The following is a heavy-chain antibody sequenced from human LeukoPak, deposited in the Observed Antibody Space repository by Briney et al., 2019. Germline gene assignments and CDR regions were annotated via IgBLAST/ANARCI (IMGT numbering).Heavy chain of an antibody. J-gene: IGHJ6*03. CDR2: IHTSGST. D-gene: IGHD6-19*01. CDR1: GGSISSYY. V-gene: IGHV4-4*07. Sequence: PSETLSLTCTVSGGSISSYYWSWIRQPAGKGLEWIGRIHTSGSTNYNPSLKSRVTMSVDTSKNQFSLKLSSVTAADTAVYYCARESSSGWYRGYYYYMDVWGKGTTVTVSS. CDR3: ARESSSGWYRGYYYYMDV.